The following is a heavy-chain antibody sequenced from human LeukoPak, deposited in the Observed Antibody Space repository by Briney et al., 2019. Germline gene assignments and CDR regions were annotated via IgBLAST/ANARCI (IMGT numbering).Heavy chain of an antibody. D-gene: IGHD2-15*01. J-gene: IGHJ4*02. CDR2: TNQDGNRE. Sequence: GGSLRLSCTVSGITFSRYWMSWVRQAPGKGLEWVANTNQDGNRENYVDSVKGRFSISRDNAKNSLFLQMHSLRAEDTAVYYCATTFPYCSDGTCALGGQGTLVTVSS. CDR3: ATTFPYCSDGTCAL. CDR1: GITFSRYW. V-gene: IGHV3-7*01.